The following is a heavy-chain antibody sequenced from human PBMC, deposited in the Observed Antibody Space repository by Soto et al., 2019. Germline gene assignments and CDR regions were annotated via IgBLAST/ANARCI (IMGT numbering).Heavy chain of an antibody. V-gene: IGHV4-4*02. CDR1: GGSISSSNW. D-gene: IGHD6-6*01. Sequence: SETLSLTCAVSGGSISSSNWWSWVRQPPGKGLEWIGEIYHSGSTNYNPSLKSRVTISVDKSKNQFSLKLSSVTAADTAVYYCASRSKSVEAARRHDAFDIWGQGKMVTVSS. CDR2: IYHSGST. CDR3: ASRSKSVEAARRHDAFDI. J-gene: IGHJ3*02.